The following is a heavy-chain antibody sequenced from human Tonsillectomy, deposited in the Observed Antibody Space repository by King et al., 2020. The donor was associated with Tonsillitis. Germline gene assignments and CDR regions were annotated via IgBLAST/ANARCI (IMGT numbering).Heavy chain of an antibody. CDR1: GYTFTNYG. Sequence: VQLVQSGAEVKKPGASVKVSCKASGYTFTNYGISWVRQAPGQGLEWMGWISAYNGNTNYAQKVQGRVTMTTDTSTSTAYMDLRSLRSDDTAVYYCARDEAFMITFGGVIPFDYWGQGTLVTVSS. CDR3: ARDEAFMITFGGVIPFDY. CDR2: ISAYNGNT. D-gene: IGHD3-16*02. J-gene: IGHJ4*02. V-gene: IGHV1-18*01.